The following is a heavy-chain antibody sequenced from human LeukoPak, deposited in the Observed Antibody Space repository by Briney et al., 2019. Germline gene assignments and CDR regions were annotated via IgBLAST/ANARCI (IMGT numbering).Heavy chain of an antibody. Sequence: SETLSLTCTVSGGSISTSNYYWGWIRQPPGKGLEWIGNIFYSGSTYYSPSLRSRVTISLDTSRNQFSLKLNSVTAADTAVYYCARDLASGYYGSGSYFDYWGQGTLVTVSS. CDR2: IFYSGST. D-gene: IGHD3-10*01. CDR3: ARDLASGYYGSGSYFDY. V-gene: IGHV4-39*07. CDR1: GGSISTSNYY. J-gene: IGHJ4*02.